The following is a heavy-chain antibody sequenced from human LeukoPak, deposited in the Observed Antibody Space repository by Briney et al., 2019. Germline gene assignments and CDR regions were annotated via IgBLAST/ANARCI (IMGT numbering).Heavy chain of an antibody. CDR2: INHSGST. J-gene: IGHJ5*02. CDR1: GGSFSGYY. CDR3: ARDVVTAIAKYNWFDP. D-gene: IGHD2-21*02. V-gene: IGHV4-34*01. Sequence: HPSETLSLTCAVYGGSFSGYYWSWIRQPPGKGLEWIGEINHSGSTNYNLSLKSRVTISVDTSKNQFSLKLSSVTAADTAVYYCARDVVTAIAKYNWFDPWGQGTLVTVSS.